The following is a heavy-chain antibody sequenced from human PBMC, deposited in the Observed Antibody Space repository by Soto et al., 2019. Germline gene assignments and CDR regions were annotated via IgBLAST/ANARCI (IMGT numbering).Heavy chain of an antibody. CDR1: GFTFNNYA. Sequence: EVQLLESGGGLVQPGGSLRLSCAASGFTFNNYAMTWVRQAPGKGLEWVSAISGGGDTTSYADSVKGRFTVSRDGSKNTLYLQMSSLRAEDPALNYCAKGRGGSGSLTPRVDFWGQGTLVTVSS. V-gene: IGHV3-23*01. CDR3: AKGRGGSGSLTPRVDF. J-gene: IGHJ4*02. D-gene: IGHD3-10*01. CDR2: ISGGGDTT.